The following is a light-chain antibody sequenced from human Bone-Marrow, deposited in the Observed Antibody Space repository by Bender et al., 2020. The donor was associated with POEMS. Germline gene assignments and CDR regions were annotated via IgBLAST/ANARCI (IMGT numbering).Light chain of an antibody. Sequence: QSVLTQPPSASGTPVQRVIISCSGSSSNIVTNPVNWYQHLPGTAPKVLIYNTNQRPSGVPDRFSGSKSGTSASLAISALQSEDEGDYYCATWHDSLNGWVFGGGTKLAVL. CDR3: ATWHDSLNGWV. J-gene: IGLJ3*02. V-gene: IGLV1-44*01. CDR1: SSNIVTNP. CDR2: NTN.